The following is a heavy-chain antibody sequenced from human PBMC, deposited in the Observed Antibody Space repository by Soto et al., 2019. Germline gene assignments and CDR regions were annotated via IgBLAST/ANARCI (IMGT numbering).Heavy chain of an antibody. D-gene: IGHD3-10*01. J-gene: IGHJ4*02. V-gene: IGHV3-53*01. Sequence: EMQLVESGGGLIQPGGSLRLSCEVSGFTVSSNYMSWVRQAPGKGLEWVSVIYSGGSTYYADSVKGRFTISRDNSKSTLYLQMNRLRAEDTAVYYCARHITMDPLLVYWGQGILVTVSS. CDR1: GFTVSSNY. CDR2: IYSGGST. CDR3: ARHITMDPLLVY.